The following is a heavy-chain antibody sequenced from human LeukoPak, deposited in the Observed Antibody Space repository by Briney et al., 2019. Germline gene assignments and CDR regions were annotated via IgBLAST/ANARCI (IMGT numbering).Heavy chain of an antibody. CDR1: GFSLSTSGMC. CDR2: IDWDDDK. J-gene: IGHJ3*02. CDR3: ARIDERLRLGEPINDAFDI. D-gene: IGHD3-16*01. V-gene: IGHV2-70*11. Sequence: SGPTLVNPTQTLTLTCTFSGFSLSTSGMCVSWIRQPPGKALEWLARIDWDDDKYYSTSLKTRLTISKDTSKNQVVLTMTNMDPVDTATYYCARIDERLRLGEPINDAFDIWGQGTMVTVSS.